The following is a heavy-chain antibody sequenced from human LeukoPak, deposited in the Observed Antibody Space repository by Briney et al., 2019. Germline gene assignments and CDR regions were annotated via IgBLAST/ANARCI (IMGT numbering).Heavy chain of an antibody. D-gene: IGHD3-3*01. Sequence: GGSLRLSCAASRFTFSDYAMSWVRQAPGKRLEWVSTTEGDGSGAHYADAVKGRFTISRDNSKDTLYLQMNSLKAEDTAVYYCVKDAFSYNGVYDAFDIWGQGTMVTVSS. CDR1: RFTFSDYA. J-gene: IGHJ3*02. CDR2: TEGDGSGA. CDR3: VKDAFSYNGVYDAFDI. V-gene: IGHV3-23*01.